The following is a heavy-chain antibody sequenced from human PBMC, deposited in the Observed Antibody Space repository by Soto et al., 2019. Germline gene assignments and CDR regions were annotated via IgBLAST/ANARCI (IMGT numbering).Heavy chain of an antibody. CDR2: INSSSSYI. CDR1: GFTFSSYS. Sequence: EVQLVESGGGLVKPGWSLRLSCAASGFTFSSYSLNWVRQAPGKGLEWVSSINSSSSYIYYSDSVKGRFTITRDNVKNSVYLQLNTLSAEDTAVYYCATPYGDYAEYYFDYWGQGTLVTVSS. J-gene: IGHJ4*02. V-gene: IGHV3-21*01. D-gene: IGHD4-17*01. CDR3: ATPYGDYAEYYFDY.